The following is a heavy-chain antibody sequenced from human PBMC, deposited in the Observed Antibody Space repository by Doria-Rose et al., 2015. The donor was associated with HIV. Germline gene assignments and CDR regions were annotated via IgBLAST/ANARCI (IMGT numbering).Heavy chain of an antibody. CDR3: ARIKSSRWYHKYYFDF. CDR2: IFSDDER. J-gene: IGHJ4*02. CDR1: GVSLSSPGMG. D-gene: IGHD6-13*01. V-gene: IGHV2-26*01. Sequence: QITLKESGPVLVKPTETLTLTCTVSGVSLSSPGMGASWIRQPPGRALEWLANIFSDDERSYKTSRKSRLTISRGTSKSQVVLTMTDMDPVHTATYYCARIKSSRWYHKYYFDFWGQGTLVIVSA.